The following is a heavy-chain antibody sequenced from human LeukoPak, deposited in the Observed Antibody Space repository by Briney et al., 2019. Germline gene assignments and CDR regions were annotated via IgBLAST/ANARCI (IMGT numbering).Heavy chain of an antibody. J-gene: IGHJ4*02. V-gene: IGHV3-23*01. CDR2: ISGSGTST. CDR1: GFTFSTFA. CDR3: ARGGRISAYFDY. Sequence: TGGSLRLSCAASGFTFSTFAMSWVRQAPGKGLEWVSTISGSGTSTYFADSVKGRFTISRDNSKNTLYLQMNSLRAEDTAVYYCARGGRISAYFDYWGQGTLVTVSS. D-gene: IGHD3-16*01.